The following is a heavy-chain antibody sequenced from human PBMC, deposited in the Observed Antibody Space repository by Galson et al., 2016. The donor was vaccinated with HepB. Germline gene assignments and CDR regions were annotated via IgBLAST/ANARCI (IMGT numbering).Heavy chain of an antibody. CDR3: ARKLYYYDSSDFGWSDP. J-gene: IGHJ5*02. D-gene: IGHD3-22*01. CDR2: IKQDGSEQ. V-gene: IGHV3-7*04. CDR1: GFTFSSYW. Sequence: SLRLSCAASGFTFSSYWMSWVRQAPGKRLECVANIKQDGSEQYYVDSVKGRFTISRDNAKKSLYLQMNSLRAEDTAVYYCARKLYYYDSSDFGWSDPWGQGTLVTVSS.